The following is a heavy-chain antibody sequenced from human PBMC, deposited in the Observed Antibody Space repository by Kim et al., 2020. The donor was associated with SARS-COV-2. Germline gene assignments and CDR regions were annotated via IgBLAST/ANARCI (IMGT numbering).Heavy chain of an antibody. J-gene: IGHJ4*02. CDR3: AKRDG. Sequence: SGYGHAAYYADSVKGRFTISRDNSRNTLYLQMNSLRAEDTALYYCAKRDGWGQGTLVTVSS. V-gene: IGHV3-23*01. CDR2: SGYGHAA.